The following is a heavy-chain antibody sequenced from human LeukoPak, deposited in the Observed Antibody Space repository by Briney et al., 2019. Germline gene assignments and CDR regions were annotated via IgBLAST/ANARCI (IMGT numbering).Heavy chain of an antibody. V-gene: IGHV3-7*01. CDR1: GFAFSRYS. D-gene: IGHD1-1*01. Sequence: GGSLRLSCAAAGFAFSRYSMNWVRQGPGKGLEWVANIKLDGSGKYYVDSVKGRFTISRDNAKNSLYLQMNSLRAEDTAVYYCARDERGYAFDIWGQGTMVTVSS. J-gene: IGHJ3*02. CDR3: ARDERGYAFDI. CDR2: IKLDGSGK.